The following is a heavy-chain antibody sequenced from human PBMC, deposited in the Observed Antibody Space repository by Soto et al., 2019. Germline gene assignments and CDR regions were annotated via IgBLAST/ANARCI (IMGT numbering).Heavy chain of an antibody. J-gene: IGHJ5*02. Sequence: QVQLVQSGAEVKKPGASVKVSCKASGYTFTSYGISWVRQAPGQGLEWMGIINPNSGSTSYAQKFQDRVTMTRDTSTSTVYMELSSLRSEDTAVYYCARDIVVAPTARGWFDPWGQGTLVTVSS. D-gene: IGHD2-2*01. CDR3: ARDIVVAPTARGWFDP. CDR1: GYTFTSYG. V-gene: IGHV1-46*01. CDR2: INPNSGST.